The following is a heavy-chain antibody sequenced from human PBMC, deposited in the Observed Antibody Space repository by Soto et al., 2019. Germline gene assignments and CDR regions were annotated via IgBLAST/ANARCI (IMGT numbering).Heavy chain of an antibody. J-gene: IGHJ4*01. D-gene: IGHD1-7*01. CDR3: ARANWYSAY. Sequence: QVHLQESGPGLVKPSETLSLTCTVSGGSINNHYWSWMRQPPEKGLGLIGYIYYTGSTNHNPSLNTRVTMSVDTSKNQFSRNLTSLTAADTAIYYCARANWYSAYWGHGTLVTVSS. V-gene: IGHV4-59*11. CDR2: IYYTGST. CDR1: GGSINNHY.